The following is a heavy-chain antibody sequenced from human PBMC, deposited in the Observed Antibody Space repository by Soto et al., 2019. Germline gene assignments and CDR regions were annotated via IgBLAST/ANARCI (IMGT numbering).Heavy chain of an antibody. D-gene: IGHD2-2*01. V-gene: IGHV3-23*01. CDR3: AQDRPLPRDQCHY. Sequence: PGGSLRLSCAASGFPFSTYALSWVRQAPGKGLEWVSASSANDQGIYYADSVSGRFTISKDNSKNTIFLHMDSLRAEDTAVYYCAQDRPLPRDQCHYSGQGTLVTVSS. CDR1: GFPFSTYA. J-gene: IGHJ4*02. CDR2: SSANDQGI.